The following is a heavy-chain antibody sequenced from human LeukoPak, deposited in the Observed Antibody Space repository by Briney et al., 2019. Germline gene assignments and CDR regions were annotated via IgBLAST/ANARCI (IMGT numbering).Heavy chain of an antibody. CDR2: ISAYNGNT. CDR3: ARSPYYYDSSGYAVDY. V-gene: IGHV1-18*01. J-gene: IGHJ4*02. CDR1: GYTFTTYG. Sequence: GASVKVSCKASGYTFTTYGISWVRQAPGQGLEWMGWISAYNGNTNYAQKLQGRVTMTTDTSTSIAYMELRSLRADDTAVYYCARSPYYYDSSGYAVDYWGQGTLVTVSS. D-gene: IGHD3-22*01.